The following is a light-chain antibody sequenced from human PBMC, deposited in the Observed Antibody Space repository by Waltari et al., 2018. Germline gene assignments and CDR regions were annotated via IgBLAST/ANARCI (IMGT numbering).Light chain of an antibody. V-gene: IGLV3-1*01. CDR3: QAWDSRTVV. CDR1: KLGDKY. CDR2: KHS. J-gene: IGLJ2*01. Sequence: SYELTQPPSVSVSPGQTASITCSGDKLGDKYACWYQQKPGQSPVLVIYKHSKRPSGIPERFSGSNSGNTATLTISGTQAIDEADYYCQAWDSRTVVFGGGTKLTVL.